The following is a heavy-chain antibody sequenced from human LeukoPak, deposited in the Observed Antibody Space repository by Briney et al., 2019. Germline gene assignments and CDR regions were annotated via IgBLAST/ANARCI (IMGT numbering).Heavy chain of an antibody. D-gene: IGHD3-3*01. Sequence: ASVKVSCKASGYTFTSYDINWVRQATGQGLEWMGWINPNSGGTNYAQKFQGRVTMTRDTSISTAYMELSRLRSDDTAVYYCARVDFWSGSPIDYWGQGTLVTVSS. CDR3: ARVDFWSGSPIDY. V-gene: IGHV1-2*02. J-gene: IGHJ4*02. CDR2: INPNSGGT. CDR1: GYTFTSYD.